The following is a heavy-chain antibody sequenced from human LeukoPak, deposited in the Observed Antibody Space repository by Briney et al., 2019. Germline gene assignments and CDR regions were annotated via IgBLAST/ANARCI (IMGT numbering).Heavy chain of an antibody. CDR1: GFTFSSYW. J-gene: IGHJ4*02. V-gene: IGHV3-7*01. Sequence: GGSLSLSCAASGFTFSSYWMTWVRQAPGKGLEWVANIKYDGSEKDYMDSVKGRFTISRDNAKNSLYLQMNSLRAEDTAVYYCARDIEAAGLFLDYWGQGTLVTVSS. CDR3: ARDIEAAGLFLDY. D-gene: IGHD6-13*01. CDR2: IKYDGSEK.